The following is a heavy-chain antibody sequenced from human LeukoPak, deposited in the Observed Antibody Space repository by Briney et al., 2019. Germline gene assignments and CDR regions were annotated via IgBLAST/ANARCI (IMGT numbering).Heavy chain of an antibody. D-gene: IGHD2-21*02. CDR1: GFTFSSYA. Sequence: PGRSLRLSCAASGFTFSSYAMHWVRRAPGKGLEWVAVISYDGSNEYYADSVKGRFTISRDNSKNTLYLQLNSLRAEDTAVYYCARDSADFTMTAVAYWGQGTLVTVSS. V-gene: IGHV3-30-3*01. J-gene: IGHJ4*02. CDR3: ARDSADFTMTAVAY. CDR2: ISYDGSNE.